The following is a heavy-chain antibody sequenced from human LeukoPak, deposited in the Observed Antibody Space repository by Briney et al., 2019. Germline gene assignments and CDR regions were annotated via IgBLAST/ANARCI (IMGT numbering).Heavy chain of an antibody. CDR1: GFTFSSYS. CDR3: ARDLGANVPATAPIDY. Sequence: KPGGSLRLSCAASGFTFSSYSMNWVRQAPGKGLEWVSSISSSSSYIYYADSVKGRFTISRDNAKNSLYLQMNSLRAEDTAVCYCARDLGANVPATAPIDYWGQGTLVTVSS. V-gene: IGHV3-21*01. CDR2: ISSSSSYI. D-gene: IGHD2-2*01. J-gene: IGHJ4*02.